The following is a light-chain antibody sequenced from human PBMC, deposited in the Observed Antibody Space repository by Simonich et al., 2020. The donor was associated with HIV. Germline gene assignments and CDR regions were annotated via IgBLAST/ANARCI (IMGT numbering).Light chain of an antibody. V-gene: IGLV2-8*01. J-gene: IGLJ2*01. CDR2: EVT. CDR1: SSDVGGYNY. CDR3: SSYAGSNNLV. Sequence: QSALTQPPSASGSPGQSVTFSCTGTSSDVGGYNYVSWYQQHPGKAPKLMIYEVTKRPSGVPYRFSASKSGNTASLTGSGLQAEDEADYYCSSYAGSNNLVFGGGTKLTVL.